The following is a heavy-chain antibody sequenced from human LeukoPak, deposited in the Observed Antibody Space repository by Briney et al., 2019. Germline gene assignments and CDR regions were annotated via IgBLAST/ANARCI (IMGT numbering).Heavy chain of an antibody. CDR3: ARVRDGYNDAYDF. D-gene: IGHD5-24*01. Sequence: ASVKVSCKASGYTFNTYGITWVQQAPGQRLEWMGIIKPSGDNTNNAQKFQGRVTMTSDTSTSTVYMELSSLKSEDTAVYYCARVRDGYNDAYDFWGQGTMVTVSS. CDR2: IKPSGDNT. CDR1: GYTFNTYG. V-gene: IGHV1-46*02. J-gene: IGHJ3*01.